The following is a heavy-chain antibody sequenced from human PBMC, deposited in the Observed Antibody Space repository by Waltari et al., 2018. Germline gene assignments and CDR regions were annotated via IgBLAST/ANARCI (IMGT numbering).Heavy chain of an antibody. Sequence: QVQLQESGPGLVKPSQTLSLTCTVSGGSISSGSYYWSWIRQPAGKGLEWIGRIYTSGSTNYNPSLKSRVTISVDTSKNQFSLKLSSVTAADTAVYYCARGLGSGYYYYMDVWGKGTTVTVSS. CDR3: ARGLGSGYYYYMDV. D-gene: IGHD7-27*01. V-gene: IGHV4-61*02. J-gene: IGHJ6*03. CDR2: IYTSGST. CDR1: GGSISSGSYY.